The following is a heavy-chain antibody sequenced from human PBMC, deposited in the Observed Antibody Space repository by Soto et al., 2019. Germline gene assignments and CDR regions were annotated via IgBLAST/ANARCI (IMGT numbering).Heavy chain of an antibody. V-gene: IGHV1-69*01. CDR3: AREIFGVIISGGRDAFDI. Sequence: QVQLVQSGAEVKTPGSSVKVSCKASGGTFSTYAISWVRQAPGQGLEWMGGIIPIFGTAKYAQKFQGRVTITADESTSTAYMELSSLRSEDTAVYYCAREIFGVIISGGRDAFDIWGQGTMVTVSS. J-gene: IGHJ3*02. D-gene: IGHD3-3*01. CDR2: IIPIFGTA. CDR1: GGTFSTYA.